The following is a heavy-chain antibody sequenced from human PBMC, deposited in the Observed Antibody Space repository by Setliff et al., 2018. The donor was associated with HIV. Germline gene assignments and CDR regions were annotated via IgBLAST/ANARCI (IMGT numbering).Heavy chain of an antibody. V-gene: IGHV4-4*07. D-gene: IGHD6-6*01. CDR3: ARARSLITVRRSFDY. J-gene: IGHJ4*02. CDR2: IYTGGNT. CDR1: GGSVSSYY. Sequence: PSETLSLTCTVSGGSVSSYYWSWIRQAAGQGLEWIGLIYTGGNTYYNPSLKSRVTMSLDTSKNQFSLKLNSVTAADTAVYYCARARSLITVRRSFDYWGQGTLGTV.